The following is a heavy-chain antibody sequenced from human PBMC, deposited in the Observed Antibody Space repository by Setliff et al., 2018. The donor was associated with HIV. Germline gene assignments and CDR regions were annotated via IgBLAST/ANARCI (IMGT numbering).Heavy chain of an antibody. D-gene: IGHD2-2*01. CDR2: IYPGDSDT. J-gene: IGHJ2*01. Sequence: GESLKISCKGSGYSFTSYWIGWVRQMPGKGLEWMGIIYPGDSDTRYSPSFQGQVTISADKSISTAYLQWSSLKASDTAMHYCARHGIVVVPAAIPDYWYFDLWGRGTLVTVSS. CDR1: GYSFTSYW. V-gene: IGHV5-51*01. CDR3: ARHGIVVVPAAIPDYWYFDL.